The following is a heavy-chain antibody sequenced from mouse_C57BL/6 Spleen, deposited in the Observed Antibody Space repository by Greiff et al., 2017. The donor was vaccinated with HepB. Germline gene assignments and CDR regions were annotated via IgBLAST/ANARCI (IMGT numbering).Heavy chain of an antibody. CDR1: GFTFSDYG. V-gene: IGHV5-17*01. Sequence: EVHLVESGGGLVKPGGSLKLSCAASGFTFSDYGMHWVRQAPEKGLEWVAYISSGSSTIYYADTVKGRFTISRDNAKNTLFLQMTSLRSEDTAMYYCARDYEGYYAMDYWGQGTSVTVSS. J-gene: IGHJ4*01. D-gene: IGHD2-4*01. CDR2: ISSGSSTI. CDR3: ARDYEGYYAMDY.